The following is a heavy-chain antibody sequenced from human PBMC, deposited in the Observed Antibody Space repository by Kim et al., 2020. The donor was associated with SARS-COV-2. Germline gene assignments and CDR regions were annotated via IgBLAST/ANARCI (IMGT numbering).Heavy chain of an antibody. D-gene: IGHD4-17*01. CDR3: ARGVDNGGNPDAFGT. V-gene: IGHV4-31*02. CDR1: GDSIRSDGYY. Sequence: SETLSLTCSVSGDSIRSDGYYWNWIRQHPGKAPEWIAYIYFKGTTHYNPALQARVRIWIDPSKNQVSLQLSSVTAADTAVYFCARGVDNGGNPDAFGTWGQGILVTVS. CDR2: IYFKGTT. J-gene: IGHJ3*02.